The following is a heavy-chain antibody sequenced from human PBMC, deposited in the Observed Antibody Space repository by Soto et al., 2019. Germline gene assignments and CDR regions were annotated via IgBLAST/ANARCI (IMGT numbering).Heavy chain of an antibody. D-gene: IGHD3-16*02. CDR1: VGSISSGGYS. CDR2: IYHSGST. CDR3: ARLNYDYIWGSYRPYGMDV. Sequence: QLQLQESGSGLVKPSQTLSLTCAVSVGSISSGGYSWSWIRQPPGKGLEWIGYIYHSGSTYYNPYITSRVTISVDRSKNQFSLKLSSVTAADTAVYYCARLNYDYIWGSYRPYGMDVWGQGTTVTVSS. V-gene: IGHV4-30-2*01. J-gene: IGHJ6*02.